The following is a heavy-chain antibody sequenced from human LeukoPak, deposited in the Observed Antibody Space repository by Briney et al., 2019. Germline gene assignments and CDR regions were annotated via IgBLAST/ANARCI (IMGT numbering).Heavy chain of an antibody. V-gene: IGHV4-59*01. CDR1: GGSISIYY. D-gene: IGHD1-26*01. J-gene: IGHJ3*02. CDR2: IYYSGST. Sequence: SETLSLTCTVSGGSISIYYWIWIRQPSGKGLEWIGYIYYSGSTNYNPSLKSRVTISVDTSKNQFSLKLSSVTAADTAVYYCAGTGQLYRGGAFDIWGQGTMVTVSS. CDR3: AGTGQLYRGGAFDI.